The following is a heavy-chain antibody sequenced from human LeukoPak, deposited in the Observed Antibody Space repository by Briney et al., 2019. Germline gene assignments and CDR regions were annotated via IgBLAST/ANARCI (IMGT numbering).Heavy chain of an antibody. V-gene: IGHV3-30-3*02. CDR3: ANDATQQQLSNLFYGMDV. D-gene: IGHD6-13*01. CDR1: GFTFSNSP. Sequence: PGKSLRLSCAASGFTFSNSPMHWVRQAPGKGLEWVALISYDGNTKYYADSVKGRFTISRDNSKNTMYLQMSSLGTEDTAVYFCANDATQQQLSNLFYGMDVWGQGTTVTVSS. CDR2: ISYDGNTK. J-gene: IGHJ6*02.